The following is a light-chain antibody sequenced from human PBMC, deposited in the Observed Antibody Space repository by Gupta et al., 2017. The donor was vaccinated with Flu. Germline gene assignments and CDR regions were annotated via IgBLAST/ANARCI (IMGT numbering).Light chain of an antibody. V-gene: IGKV1-39*01. CDR3: QQSYSTPMYS. CDR2: AAS. Sequence: DIQMTQSPSSLSASVGDRVTITCRASQSISSYLNWYQQKPGKAPKLLIYAASSLQSGVPSRFSGSGSGTDFTLTISSLQPEDFATYDCQQSYSTPMYSFGQGPSWRSN. CDR1: QSISSY. J-gene: IGKJ2*03.